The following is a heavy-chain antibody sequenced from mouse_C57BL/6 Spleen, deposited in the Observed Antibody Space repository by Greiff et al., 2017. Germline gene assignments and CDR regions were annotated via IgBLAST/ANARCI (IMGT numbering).Heavy chain of an antibody. CDR3: ARDGYYPAWFAY. CDR2: IWTGGGT. D-gene: IGHD2-3*01. CDR1: GFSLTSYA. V-gene: IGHV2-9-1*01. J-gene: IGHJ3*01. Sequence: QVQLQQPGPGLVAPSQSLSITCTVSGFSLTSYAISWVRQPPGKGLEWLGVIWTGGGTNYTSALKSRRSISKDNSKSQVFLKMNSLQTDDTARYYCARDGYYPAWFAYWGQGTLVTVSA.